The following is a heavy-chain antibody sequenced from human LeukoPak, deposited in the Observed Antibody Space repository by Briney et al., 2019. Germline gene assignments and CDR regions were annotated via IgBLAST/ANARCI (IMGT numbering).Heavy chain of an antibody. Sequence: PSETLSLTCTVSGGSISSYYWSWIRQPPGKGLEWIGYIYYSGSTNYNPSLKSRVTISVDTSKNQFSLKLSSVTAADTAVYYCARGLLGYSSSWYLDYFDYWGQGTLVTVSS. V-gene: IGHV4-59*12. CDR2: IYYSGST. D-gene: IGHD6-13*01. CDR1: GGSISSYY. J-gene: IGHJ4*02. CDR3: ARGLLGYSSSWYLDYFDY.